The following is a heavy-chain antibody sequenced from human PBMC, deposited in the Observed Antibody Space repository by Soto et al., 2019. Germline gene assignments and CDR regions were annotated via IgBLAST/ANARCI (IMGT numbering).Heavy chain of an antibody. J-gene: IGHJ3*02. D-gene: IGHD6-13*01. Sequence: VQLVQSGVEVKKLGASVKVSCKASGYTFTSHGISWVRQAPGQGLEWMGWINTYNGNTNYAQKVQGRVTMTTETSTSTAYMELRSLRSDDTAVYYCARDLLYSTRSTVRFDIWGQGTMLTVSS. V-gene: IGHV1-18*01. CDR3: ARDLLYSTRSTVRFDI. CDR2: INTYNGNT. CDR1: GYTFTSHG.